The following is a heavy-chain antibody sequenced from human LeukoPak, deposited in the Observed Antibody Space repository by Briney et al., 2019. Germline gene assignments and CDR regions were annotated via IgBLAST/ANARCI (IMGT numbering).Heavy chain of an antibody. CDR3: ARTVGSYFDN. J-gene: IGHJ4*02. V-gene: IGHV1-46*01. CDR2: IIPSDNRK. D-gene: IGHD1-26*01. CDR1: GYTFTSNY. Sequence: ASVNVSCKASGYTFTSNYIHWVRQAPGQGLEWMGMIIPSDNRKIYTERFQGRVNMTRDTSTSTVYMELSSLRSEDTAVYYCARTVGSYFDNWGQGTSVTVSS.